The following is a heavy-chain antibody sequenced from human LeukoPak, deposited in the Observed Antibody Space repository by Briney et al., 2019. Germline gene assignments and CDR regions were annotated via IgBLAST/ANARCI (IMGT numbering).Heavy chain of an antibody. CDR1: GFTFSSYA. CDR2: ISYDGSNK. J-gene: IGHJ6*02. V-gene: IGHV3-30-3*01. D-gene: IGHD2-2*01. Sequence: PGGSLRLSCAASGFTFSSYAMHWVRQAPGKGLEWVAVISYDGSNKYYADSVKGRFTISRDNSKTTLYLRMNSLRAEDTAVYYCLLGFRVVPAAANHYYYYGMDVWGQGTTVTVSS. CDR3: LLGFRVVPAAANHYYYYGMDV.